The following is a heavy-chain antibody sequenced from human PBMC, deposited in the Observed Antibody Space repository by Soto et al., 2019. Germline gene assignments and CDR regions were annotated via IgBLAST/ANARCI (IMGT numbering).Heavy chain of an antibody. Sequence: ASVKVSCKVDGYTLTELSMHWVRQAPGKGLEWMGGFDAEDGETIYAQKFQGRVTMTEDTSTATAYMELSSLRSEDTAVYYCALVAGPVYYYYGMDVWGQRPTVTVAS. CDR1: GYTLTELS. CDR3: ALVAGPVYYYYGMDV. J-gene: IGHJ6*02. V-gene: IGHV1-24*01. CDR2: FDAEDGET. D-gene: IGHD6-19*01.